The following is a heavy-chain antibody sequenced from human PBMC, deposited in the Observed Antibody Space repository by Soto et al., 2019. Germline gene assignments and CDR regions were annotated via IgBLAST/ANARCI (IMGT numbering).Heavy chain of an antibody. V-gene: IGHV3-23*01. CDR3: AKAIEQWLIRGASGYYGLDV. J-gene: IGHJ6*02. D-gene: IGHD6-19*01. CDR1: GFIFSSYA. CDR2: IRASDSST. Sequence: GGSLRLSCAASGFIFSSYAMSWVRQAQGKGLEWVSSIRASDSSTYYADPVKGRFTISRDNSKNTLYLQMGSLRAEDTAVYYCAKAIEQWLIRGASGYYGLDVWGQGTTVTVSS.